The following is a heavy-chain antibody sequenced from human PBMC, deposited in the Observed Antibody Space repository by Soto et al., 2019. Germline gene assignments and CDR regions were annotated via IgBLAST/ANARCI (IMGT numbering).Heavy chain of an antibody. D-gene: IGHD3-10*01. Sequence: SETLSLTCTVSGGSISSGGYYWSWIRQPPGKGLEWIGYIYYSGSTYYNPSLKSRVTISVDTSKNQFSLKLSSVTAADTAVYYCAQTGGSGYFDYWGQGTLVTVSS. CDR1: GGSISSGGYY. CDR3: AQTGGSGYFDY. CDR2: IYYSGST. V-gene: IGHV4-30-4*08. J-gene: IGHJ4*02.